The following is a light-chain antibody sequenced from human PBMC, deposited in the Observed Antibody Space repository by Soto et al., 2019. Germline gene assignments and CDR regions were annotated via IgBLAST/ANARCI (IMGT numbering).Light chain of an antibody. Sequence: QSALTQPASASGSPGQSITISCTGTSSDVGGYNLVSWYQQHPGKAPKLMIYEVSKRPSGVSNRFSGSKSGNTASLTISGLQAEDEADYYCCSYAGTSTLVFGGGTKLTVL. CDR3: CSYAGTSTLV. CDR2: EVS. CDR1: SSDVGGYNL. J-gene: IGLJ2*01. V-gene: IGLV2-23*02.